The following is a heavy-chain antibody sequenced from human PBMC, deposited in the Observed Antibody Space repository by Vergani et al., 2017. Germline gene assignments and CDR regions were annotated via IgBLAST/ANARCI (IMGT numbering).Heavy chain of an antibody. CDR1: GGSFSGYY. D-gene: IGHD3-10*01. J-gene: IGHJ6*02. CDR3: ARGSRLKPRISSGIIMVRGVPYYYGMDV. CDR2: INHSGST. V-gene: IGHV4-34*01. Sequence: QVQLQQWGAGLFKPSETPSLTCAGYGGSFSGYYWSWIRQPPGKGLEWIGEINHSGSTNYNPSLKSRVTISVDTSKNQFSLKLRSVTAADTAVYYCARGSRLKPRISSGIIMVRGVPYYYGMDVWGQGTTVTVSS.